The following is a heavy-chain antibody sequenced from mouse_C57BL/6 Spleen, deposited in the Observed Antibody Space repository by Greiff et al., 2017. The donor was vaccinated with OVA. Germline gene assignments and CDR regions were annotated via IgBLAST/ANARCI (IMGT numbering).Heavy chain of an antibody. CDR2: IDPSDSYT. CDR1: GYTFTSYW. J-gene: IGHJ2*01. V-gene: IGHV1-50*01. Sequence: VKLQESGAELVKPGASVKLSCKASGYTFTSYWMQWVKQRPGQGLEWIGEIDPSDSYTNYNQKFKGKATLTVDTSSSTAYMQLSSLTSEDSAVYYCARWGYSYYLDYWGQGTTLTVSS. D-gene: IGHD2-3*01. CDR3: ARWGYSYYLDY.